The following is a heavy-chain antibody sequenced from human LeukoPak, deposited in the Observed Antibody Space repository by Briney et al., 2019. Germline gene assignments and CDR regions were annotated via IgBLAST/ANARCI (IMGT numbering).Heavy chain of an antibody. Sequence: GGSLRLSWAASGFTFSIYAMSWVRQAPGKGLQWVSSITSRGESTWYVDSVKGRFTITRDNSENTLYLQMNSLRAEDTAVYYCAKSIESEIYDYGSGSYLDYWGQGTLVTVSS. J-gene: IGHJ4*02. CDR2: ITSRGEST. CDR3: AKSIESEIYDYGSGSYLDY. CDR1: GFTFSIYA. V-gene: IGHV3-23*01. D-gene: IGHD3-10*01.